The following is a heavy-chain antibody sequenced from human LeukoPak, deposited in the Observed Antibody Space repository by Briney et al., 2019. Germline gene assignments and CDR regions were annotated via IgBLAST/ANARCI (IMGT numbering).Heavy chain of an antibody. CDR2: ISSSSSYI. D-gene: IGHD2-21*02. CDR1: GCTFSSYS. V-gene: IGHV3-21*01. Sequence: GGSLRLSCAASGCTFSSYSMNGVRQAPGKGLEWVSSISSSSSYIYYADSVKGRFTISRDNAKNSLYLQMNSLRAEDTAVYYCAREVVAYCGGDCYSDAFDIWGQGTMVTVSS. CDR3: AREVVAYCGGDCYSDAFDI. J-gene: IGHJ3*02.